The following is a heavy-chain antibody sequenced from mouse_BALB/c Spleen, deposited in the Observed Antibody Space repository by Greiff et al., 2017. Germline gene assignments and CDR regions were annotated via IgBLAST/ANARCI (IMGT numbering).Heavy chain of an antibody. CDR3: ARRMGYDGHYAMDY. D-gene: IGHD2-14*01. CDR1: GDSITSGY. J-gene: IGHJ4*01. V-gene: IGHV3-8*02. CDR2: ISYSGST. Sequence: EVQVVESGPSLVKPSQTLSLTCSVTGDSITSGYWNWIRKFPGNKLEYMGYISYSGSTYYNPSLKSRISITRDTSKNQYYLQLNSVTTEDTATYYCARRMGYDGHYAMDYWGQGTSVTVSS.